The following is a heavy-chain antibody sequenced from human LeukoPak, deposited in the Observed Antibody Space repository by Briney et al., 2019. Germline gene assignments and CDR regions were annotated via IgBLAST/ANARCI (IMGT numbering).Heavy chain of an antibody. V-gene: IGHV1-18*01. D-gene: IGHD3-16*01. J-gene: IGHJ4*02. CDR2: INTRNGNA. Sequence: ASVKVSCKASGYTFTTYEIIWVRQAPGQGLEWMGWINTRNGNANYAHQLQGRATMTTDTSTSTSYMELASLRFDDTAIYYCARNHLGLGLWGQGTLVTVSS. CDR1: GYTFTTYE. CDR3: ARNHLGLGL.